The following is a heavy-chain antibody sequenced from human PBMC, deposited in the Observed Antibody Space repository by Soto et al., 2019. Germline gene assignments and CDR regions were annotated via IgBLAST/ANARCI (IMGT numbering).Heavy chain of an antibody. CDR2: IYYTGTT. V-gene: IGHV4-59*01. Sequence: SAALPLTGTVSGVSMNTYYWSWIRQPPGKGLEWIGYIYYTGTTNYDPSLKSRVTISLDTSKNQFSLKLTSVTAADTAVYYCGRDPHPLPTQRSFD. CDR3: GRDPHPLPTQRSFD. J-gene: IGHJ5*02. CDR1: GVSMNTYY.